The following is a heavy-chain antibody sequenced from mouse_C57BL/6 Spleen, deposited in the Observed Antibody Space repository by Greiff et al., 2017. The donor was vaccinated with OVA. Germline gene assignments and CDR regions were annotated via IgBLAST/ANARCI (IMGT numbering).Heavy chain of an antibody. D-gene: IGHD2-4*01. J-gene: IGHJ3*01. V-gene: IGHV3-1*01. CDR1: GYSITSGYD. Sequence: EVKLVESGPGMVKPSQSLSLTCTVTGYSITSGYDWHWIRHFPGNKLEWMGYISYSGSTNYNPSLKSRISITHDTSKNHFFLKLNSVTTEDTATYYCARGDYDRFAYWGQGTLVTVSA. CDR3: ARGDYDRFAY. CDR2: ISYSGST.